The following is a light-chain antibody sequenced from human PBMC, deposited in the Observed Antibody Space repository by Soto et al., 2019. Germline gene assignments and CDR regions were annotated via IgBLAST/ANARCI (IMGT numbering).Light chain of an antibody. CDR1: SSDIGGYNA. CDR3: NSFRVSHLYV. J-gene: IGLJ1*01. Sequence: QSFMTHPASLSGSPGQTITISCTGTSSDIGGYNAVSWYQHHPGKAPKLIIYEVTHRPSGVSDRFSASKSGNTASLTISGLQAEDEADYYCNSFRVSHLYVFGTGTKVTVL. V-gene: IGLV2-14*01. CDR2: EVT.